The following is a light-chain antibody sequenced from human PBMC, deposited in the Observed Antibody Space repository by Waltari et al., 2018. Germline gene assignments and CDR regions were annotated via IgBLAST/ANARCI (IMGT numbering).Light chain of an antibody. CDR3: YSTDNSGNYRV. CDR2: EDN. V-gene: IGLV3-10*01. Sequence: SYELTQPPPVSVSPGQTARTTCPGDALPKKYVSWYQQKSGQAPVLVIYEDNTRASGIPERFSGSTSGTVATLSVSGAQVDDEADYYCYSTDNSGNYRVFGGGTKLTVL. CDR1: ALPKKY. J-gene: IGLJ2*01.